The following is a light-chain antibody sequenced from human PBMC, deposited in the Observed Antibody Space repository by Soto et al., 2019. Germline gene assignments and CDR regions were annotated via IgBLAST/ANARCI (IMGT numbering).Light chain of an antibody. Sequence: EIVMTQSPATLSVSPGERATLSCRASQSVSRNLAWYQQKPGQAPRLLIYGASSRASGIPDRFSGSGSGTDFTLTISRLEPEDFAVYYCQQFRSSPLTFGGGTKVDIK. J-gene: IGKJ4*01. CDR3: QQFRSSPLT. CDR2: GAS. CDR1: QSVSRN. V-gene: IGKV3-20*01.